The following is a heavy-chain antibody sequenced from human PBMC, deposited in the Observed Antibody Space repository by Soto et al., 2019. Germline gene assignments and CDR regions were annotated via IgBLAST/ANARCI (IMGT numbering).Heavy chain of an antibody. CDR3: ARASGRVVSYYYYYGMDV. CDR1: GYTFTGYY. CDR2: INPNSGGT. D-gene: IGHD3-22*01. V-gene: IGHV1-2*04. J-gene: IGHJ6*02. Sequence: QVQLVQSGAEVKKPGASVKVSCKASGYTFTGYYMHWVRQAPGQGLEWMGWINPNSGGTNYAQKFQGWVTMTRDTSISTAYMELRRLRSDDTAVYYCARASGRVVSYYYYYGMDVWGQGTTVTVSS.